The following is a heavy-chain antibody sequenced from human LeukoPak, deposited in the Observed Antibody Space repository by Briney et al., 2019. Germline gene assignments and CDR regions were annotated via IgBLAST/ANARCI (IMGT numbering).Heavy chain of an antibody. CDR1: GGSISSGSYY. J-gene: IGHJ4*02. V-gene: IGHV4-61*02. CDR3: ARDSKFWSGYYTLANFDY. Sequence: PSETPSLTCTVSGGSISSGSYYWSWIRQPAGKGLEWIGRIYTSGSTNYNPSLKSRVTISVDTSKNLFSLKLSSVTAADTAVYYCARDSKFWSGYYTLANFDYWGQGTLVTVSS. D-gene: IGHD3-3*01. CDR2: IYTSGST.